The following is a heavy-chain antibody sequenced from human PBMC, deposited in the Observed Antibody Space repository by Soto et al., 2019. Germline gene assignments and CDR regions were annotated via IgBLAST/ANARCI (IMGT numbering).Heavy chain of an antibody. Sequence: SETLSLTCTVSGGSISSYYWGWIRQPPGKGLEWNGYIYYSGSTNYNPSLKSRVTISVDTSKNQFSLKLSSVTAADTAVYYCARRPVASGYPEDYYYYYYMDVWGKGTTVTVSS. CDR2: IYYSGST. V-gene: IGHV4-59*08. CDR3: ARRPVASGYPEDYYYYYYMDV. J-gene: IGHJ6*03. D-gene: IGHD3-3*01. CDR1: GGSISSYY.